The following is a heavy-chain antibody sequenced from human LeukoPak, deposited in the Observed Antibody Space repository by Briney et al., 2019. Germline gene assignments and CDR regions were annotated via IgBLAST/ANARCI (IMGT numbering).Heavy chain of an antibody. J-gene: IGHJ4*02. Sequence: PGGSLRLSCAASGFTFSSYAIHWVRQAPGKGLEWVAVLSYDGSNKYYADSVKGRFTISRDNSKDTLYLQMNSLRAEDTAVYYCARVAWSSGWFYDYWGQGTLVTVSS. CDR3: ARVAWSSGWFYDY. CDR1: GFTFSSYA. CDR2: LSYDGSNK. V-gene: IGHV3-30*14. D-gene: IGHD6-19*01.